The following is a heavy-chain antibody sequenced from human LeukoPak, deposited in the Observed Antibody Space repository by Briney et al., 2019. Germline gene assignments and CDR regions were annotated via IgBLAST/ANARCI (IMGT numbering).Heavy chain of an antibody. CDR1: GFTFSDYY. J-gene: IGHJ4*02. CDR3: ASRYSPFDF. CDR2: IDSSGSST. D-gene: IGHD5-18*01. Sequence: PGGSLRLSCAASGFTFSDYYMSWIRQAPGKGLELVSYIDSSGSSTYYADSVKGRFTISRDNAKNSLYLQMNSLRAEDTAVYYCASRYSPFDFWGQGTLVTVSS. V-gene: IGHV3-11*04.